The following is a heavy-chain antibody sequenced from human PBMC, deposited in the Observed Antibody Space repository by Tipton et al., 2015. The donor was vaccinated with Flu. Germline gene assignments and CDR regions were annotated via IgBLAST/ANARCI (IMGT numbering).Heavy chain of an antibody. J-gene: IGHJ4*02. CDR3: ARDFRSYYLDY. Sequence: SLRLSCAASGFTFGSYGLKWVRQAPGKGLEWVASIWYDGSNKNYADSVKGRFTISRDNSKSTLYVEMKSLRAEDTAVYYCARDFRSYYLDYWGQGTLVTVSS. CDR1: GFTFGSYG. CDR2: IWYDGSNK. V-gene: IGHV3-33*01.